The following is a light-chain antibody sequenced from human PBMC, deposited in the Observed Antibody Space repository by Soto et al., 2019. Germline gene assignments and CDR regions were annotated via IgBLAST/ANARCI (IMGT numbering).Light chain of an antibody. CDR1: QSVSSSY. CDR2: GAS. CDR3: QHYGSSPPIT. V-gene: IGKV3-20*01. J-gene: IGKJ3*01. Sequence: EIVLTQSPGTLSLSPGERATLSCRASQSVSSSYLAWYQQKPGQAPRLLIYGASSRASGIPDRFSGIGYGTDFTLTISRLEPEDFALHYCQHYGSSPPITFGPGTKVDIK.